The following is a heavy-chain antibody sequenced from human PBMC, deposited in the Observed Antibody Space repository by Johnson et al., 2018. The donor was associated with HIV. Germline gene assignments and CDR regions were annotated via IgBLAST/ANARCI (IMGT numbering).Heavy chain of an antibody. CDR3: ARVFRGGATPAFDI. J-gene: IGHJ3*02. Sequence: QVQVVESGGGVVQPGRSLRLSCAASGFTFSSYAMHWVRQAPGKGLEWVAVISYDGSNKYYADSVKGRFTISRDISKNTLYLQMNSLRAEDTAVYYCARVFRGGATPAFDIWGQGTMVTVSS. CDR2: ISYDGSNK. V-gene: IGHV3-30-3*01. D-gene: IGHD5-12*01. CDR1: GFTFSSYA.